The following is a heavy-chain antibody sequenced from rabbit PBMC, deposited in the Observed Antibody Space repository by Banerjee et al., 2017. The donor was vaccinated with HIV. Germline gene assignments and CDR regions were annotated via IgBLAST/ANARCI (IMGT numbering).Heavy chain of an antibody. CDR3: ARHLPSSSGYAFNL. D-gene: IGHD1-1*01. CDR2: IYNGDGSA. Sequence: QSLEESGGDLVKPGASLTLTCTASGFSFSSSYYMCWVRQAPGKGLKWIACIYNGDGSAYYASWVNGRFTISKTSSTTVTLQMTSLTAADTATYFCARHLPSSSGYAFNLWGPGTLVTVS. CDR1: GFSFSSSYY. J-gene: IGHJ4*01. V-gene: IGHV1S40*01.